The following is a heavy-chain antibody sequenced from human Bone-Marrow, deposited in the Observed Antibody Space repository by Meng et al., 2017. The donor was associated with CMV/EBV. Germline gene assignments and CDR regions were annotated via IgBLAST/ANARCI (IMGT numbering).Heavy chain of an antibody. CDR1: GFTFSSYA. CDR2: ISYDGSNK. D-gene: IGHD1-26*01. CDR3: ARTVGAIESDY. J-gene: IGHJ4*02. Sequence: GESLKISCAASGFTFSSYAMHWVRQAPGKGLEWVAVISYDGSNKYYADSVKGRFTISRGNSKNTLYLQMNSLRAEDTAVYYCARTVGAIESDYWGQGTLVTVSS. V-gene: IGHV3-30*04.